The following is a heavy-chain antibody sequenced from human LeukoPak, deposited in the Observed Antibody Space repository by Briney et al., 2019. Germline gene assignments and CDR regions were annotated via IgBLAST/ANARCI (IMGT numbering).Heavy chain of an antibody. CDR3: ARDLGGIYFDY. V-gene: IGHV4-59*01. D-gene: IGHD1-26*01. J-gene: IGHJ4*02. CDR2: IHFSGST. CDR1: DASISGYY. Sequence: PSETLSLTCTVSDASISGYYWSWIRQPPRKGLEWIGSIHFSGSTNYNPSLRSRVTISVDTSKNQLSLKLSSVTAADTAVYYCARDLGGIYFDYWGQGTLVTVSS.